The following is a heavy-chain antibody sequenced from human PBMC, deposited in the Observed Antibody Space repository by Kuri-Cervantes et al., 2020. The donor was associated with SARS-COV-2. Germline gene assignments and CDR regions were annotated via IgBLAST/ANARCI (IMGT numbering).Heavy chain of an antibody. CDR1: GGSISSYY. CDR2: IYYSGST. D-gene: IGHD2-8*02. CDR3: ANTPLVDAFDI. V-gene: IGHV4-59*01. Sequence: SETLSLTCTVSGGSISSYYWSWIRQPPGKGLEWIGYIYYSGSTNYNPSLKSRVTISVDTSKNQFSLKLSSVTAADTAVYYCANTPLVDAFDIWGQGTMVTVSS. J-gene: IGHJ3*02.